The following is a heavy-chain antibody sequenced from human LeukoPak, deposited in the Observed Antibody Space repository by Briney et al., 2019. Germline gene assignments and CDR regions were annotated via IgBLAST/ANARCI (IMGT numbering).Heavy chain of an antibody. CDR3: AKGAHFVVVPAAKGFDY. D-gene: IGHD2-2*01. V-gene: IGHV3-30*18. Sequence: PGGSLRLSCAASGFTFSSYGMHWVRQAPGKGLEWVAVISYDGSNKYYADSVKGRFTISRDNSKNTLYLQMNSLRAEDTAVYYCAKGAHFVVVPAAKGFDYWGQGTLVTVSS. CDR1: GFTFSSYG. J-gene: IGHJ4*02. CDR2: ISYDGSNK.